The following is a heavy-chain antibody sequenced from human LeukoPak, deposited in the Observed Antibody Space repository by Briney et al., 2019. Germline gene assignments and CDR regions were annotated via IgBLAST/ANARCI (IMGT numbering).Heavy chain of an antibody. Sequence: PSETLSLTCTVSGGSISRDYWSWIRQPPGKGLEWIGYIYYGGSTNYNPSLKSRVTISVDTSKNQFSLKLSSVTAADTAVYYCARHWRYYYDSSGPDYYYYGMDVWGQGTTVTVSS. CDR1: GGSISRDY. CDR3: ARHWRYYYDSSGPDYYYYGMDV. D-gene: IGHD3-22*01. V-gene: IGHV4-59*08. J-gene: IGHJ6*02. CDR2: IYYGGST.